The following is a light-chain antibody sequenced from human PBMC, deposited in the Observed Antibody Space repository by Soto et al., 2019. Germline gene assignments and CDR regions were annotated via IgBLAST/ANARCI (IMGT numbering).Light chain of an antibody. CDR3: QTWGTGFQWV. CDR2: LNSDGSH. CDR1: SGHSNYA. V-gene: IGLV4-69*01. Sequence: QPVLTQSPSASASLGASVKLTCTLSSGHSNYAIAWHQQQPEKGPRYLMKLNSDGSHSKGDGIPDRFSASSSGAERYLTISSLQSEDEADYYCQTWGTGFQWVFVGGTKLTVL. J-gene: IGLJ3*02.